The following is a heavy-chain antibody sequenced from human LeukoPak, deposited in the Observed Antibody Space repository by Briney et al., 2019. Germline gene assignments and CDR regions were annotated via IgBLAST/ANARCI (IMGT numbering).Heavy chain of an antibody. J-gene: IGHJ5*02. V-gene: IGHV1-69*13. D-gene: IGHD1-1*01. Sequence: SVKVSCKASGGTFSSYAISWVRQAPGQGLEWMGGIIPIFGTANYAQKFQGRVTITADESTSTAYMELSSLRSEDTAMYYCARDRLVGHNSPGPNWFDPWGQGTLVTVSS. CDR3: ARDRLVGHNSPGPNWFDP. CDR1: GGTFSSYA. CDR2: IIPIFGTA.